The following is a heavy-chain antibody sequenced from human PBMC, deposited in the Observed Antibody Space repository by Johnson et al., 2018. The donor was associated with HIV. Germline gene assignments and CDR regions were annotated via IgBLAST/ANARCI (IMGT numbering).Heavy chain of an antibody. Sequence: MLLVESGGGLVQPGRSLRLSCAASGFTFDDYGMNWVRQVPGKGLEWVSGVNWNGGTTGYADSVKGRCTMSRDNAKSSVYLQMNSLRAEDTAVYYCARGGLTAFDIWGQGTMVTVSS. V-gene: IGHV3-20*04. CDR1: GFTFDDYG. D-gene: IGHD5-12*01. CDR2: VNWNGGTT. CDR3: ARGGLTAFDI. J-gene: IGHJ3*02.